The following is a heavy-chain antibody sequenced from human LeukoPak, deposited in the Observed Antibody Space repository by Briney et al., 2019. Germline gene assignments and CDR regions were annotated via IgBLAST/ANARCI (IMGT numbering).Heavy chain of an antibody. D-gene: IGHD6-13*01. J-gene: IGHJ4*02. CDR2: ISGSGGST. CDR3: AKGLGRIAAADSFDY. V-gene: IGHV3-23*01. Sequence: QAGGSLRLSCAASGFTFSSYAMSWVRQAPGKGLEWVSAISGSGGSTYYADSVKGRFTISRDNSKNTLYLQMNSLRAEDTAVHYCAKGLGRIAAADSFDYWGQGTLVTVSS. CDR1: GFTFSSYA.